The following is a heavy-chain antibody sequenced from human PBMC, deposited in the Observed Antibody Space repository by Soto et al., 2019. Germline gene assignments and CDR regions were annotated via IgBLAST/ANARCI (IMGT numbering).Heavy chain of an antibody. CDR1: GGSISSGDYY. D-gene: IGHD6-13*01. V-gene: IGHV4-30-4*01. CDR2: IYYSGST. Sequence: PSETLSLTCTVSGGSISSGDYYWSWIRQPPGKGLEWIGYIYYSGSTYYNPSLKSRVTISVDTSKNQFSLKLSSVTAAVTAVYYCARDLESSSWYKRGGWFDPWGQGTLVTVSS. J-gene: IGHJ5*02. CDR3: ARDLESSSWYKRGGWFDP.